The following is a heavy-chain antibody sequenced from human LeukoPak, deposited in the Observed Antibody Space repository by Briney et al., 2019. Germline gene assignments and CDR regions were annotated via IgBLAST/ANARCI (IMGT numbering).Heavy chain of an antibody. J-gene: IGHJ2*01. CDR2: IYPSGSA. V-gene: IGHV4-4*07. D-gene: IGHD2-15*01. CDR3: ARVGSARGWYFDL. Sequence: SETLSLTCTVSGDSISSYYWSWIRQPAGQGLEWLGRIYPSGSANYNPSLKSRVTTSVDTSKNQFSLKLSSVTAADTAVYYCARVGSARGWYFDLWGRGTLVTVSS. CDR1: GDSISSYY.